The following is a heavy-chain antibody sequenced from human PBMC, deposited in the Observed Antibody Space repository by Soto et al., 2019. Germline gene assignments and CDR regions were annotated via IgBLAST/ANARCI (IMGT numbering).Heavy chain of an antibody. CDR1: GQSFSGHS. D-gene: IGHD1-1*01. CDR2: INESGST. V-gene: IGHV4-34*01. Sequence: QVQLQQWGAGLVKPSETLSLSCAVYGQSFSGHSWAWIRQPPGKGLEWIGEINESGSTYSNPSLKRRVTISTDTSKNQFSLKLSSVSAADTAAYFCARGSGIVALPGELEDVNYDYWGQGTLVNVSS. CDR3: ARGSGIVALPGELEDVNYDY. J-gene: IGHJ4*02.